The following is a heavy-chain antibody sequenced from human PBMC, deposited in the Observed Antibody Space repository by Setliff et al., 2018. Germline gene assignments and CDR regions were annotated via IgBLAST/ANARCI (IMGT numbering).Heavy chain of an antibody. CDR2: ISTRGST. D-gene: IGHD3-3*01. J-gene: IGHJ4*02. CDR3: ARERMYYNFWSGYSDY. Sequence: SETLSLTCTVSGGSISSGTYSWTWIRQPAGKGLEWIGRISTRGSTDYNPSLKSRITMSLDTSKNQFSLKLSSVTAADTAVYYCARERMYYNFWSGYSDYWGQGTLVTVSS. V-gene: IGHV4-61*02. CDR1: GGSISSGTYS.